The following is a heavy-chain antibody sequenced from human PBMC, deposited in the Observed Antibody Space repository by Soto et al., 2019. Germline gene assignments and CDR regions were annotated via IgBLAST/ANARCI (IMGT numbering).Heavy chain of an antibody. CDR1: GFTFSSYA. CDR2: ISGSGGST. CDR3: AKDWGYCSGGSCYSEH. D-gene: IGHD2-15*01. V-gene: IGHV3-23*01. Sequence: GGSLRLSCAASGFTFSSYAMSWVRQAPGKGLEWVSAISGSGGSTYYADSVKGRFTISRDNSKNTLYLQMNSLRAEDTAVYYCAKDWGYCSGGSCYSEHWGQGTLVTVSS. J-gene: IGHJ4*02.